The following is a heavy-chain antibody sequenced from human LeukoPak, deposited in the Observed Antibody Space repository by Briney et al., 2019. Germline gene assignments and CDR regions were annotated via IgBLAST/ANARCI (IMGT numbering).Heavy chain of an antibody. CDR2: LDPEDGET. CDR1: GHTLTDLS. V-gene: IGHV1-24*01. Sequence: ASVKVSCKVSGHTLTDLSTHWVRQTPGGGLEWLGGLDPEDGETIYAQKFQGRVTMTEDTSTDTAYMEPSSLRSEDTAVYYCATGGIYSLLDYWGQGTLVTVSS. CDR3: ATGGIYSLLDY. D-gene: IGHD1-26*01. J-gene: IGHJ4*02.